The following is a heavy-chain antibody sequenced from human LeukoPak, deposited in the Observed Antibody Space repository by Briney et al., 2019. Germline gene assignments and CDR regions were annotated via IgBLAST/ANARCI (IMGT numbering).Heavy chain of an antibody. Sequence: PSQTLSLTCTVSGGSISSGGYYWSWIRQHPGKGLEWIGYIYYSGSTYYNPSLKSRVTISVDTSKNQCSLKLSCVTAADTAVYYCARDNGSDYGDYALGYWGQGTLVTVSS. D-gene: IGHD4-17*01. V-gene: IGHV4-31*03. J-gene: IGHJ4*02. CDR2: IYYSGST. CDR3: ARDNGSDYGDYALGY. CDR1: GGSISSGGYY.